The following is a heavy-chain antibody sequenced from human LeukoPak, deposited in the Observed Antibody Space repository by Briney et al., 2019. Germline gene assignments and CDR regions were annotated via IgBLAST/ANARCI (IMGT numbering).Heavy chain of an antibody. CDR2: ISSSSSYI. J-gene: IGHJ3*02. D-gene: IGHD3-10*01. CDR3: ARSGGPEGTYAFDI. CDR1: GFTFSSYS. Sequence: GGSVRLSCAASGFTFSSYSMNWVRQPPGKGLEWVSSISSSSSYIYYADSVKGRFTNSRDNAKNSLYLQMNSLRAEDTAVYYCARSGGPEGTYAFDIWGQGTMVTVSS. V-gene: IGHV3-21*01.